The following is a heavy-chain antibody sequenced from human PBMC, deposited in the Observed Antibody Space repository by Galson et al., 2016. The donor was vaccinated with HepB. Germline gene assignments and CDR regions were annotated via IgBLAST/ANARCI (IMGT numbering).Heavy chain of an antibody. V-gene: IGHV1-69*13. CDR3: AKDGRERSLVEMATKFSFYGMDV. CDR1: GGTFSSYA. D-gene: IGHD5-24*01. J-gene: IGHJ6*02. Sequence: SVKVSCKVSGGTFSSYAISWVRQAPGQGPEWMGASVPMFRTRTYAQKFQGRVRITADESKSADYMELTSLRSEDTAVYYCAKDGRERSLVEMATKFSFYGMDVWGQGTTVTVSS. CDR2: SVPMFRTR.